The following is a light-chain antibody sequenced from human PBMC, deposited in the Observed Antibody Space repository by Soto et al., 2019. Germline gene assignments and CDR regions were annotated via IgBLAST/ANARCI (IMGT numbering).Light chain of an antibody. J-gene: IGLJ2*01. V-gene: IGLV2-23*02. CDR2: EVN. CDR1: SSYVGSDNL. Sequence: QSALTQPASVSGSPGQSITISCTGTSSYVGSDNLVSWFQQRPGKAPKLMIYEVNKRPSGVSNRFSGSKSGNTASLTISGLQAEDEADYYCSSARSYIHVVFGGGTKVTVL. CDR3: SSARSYIHVV.